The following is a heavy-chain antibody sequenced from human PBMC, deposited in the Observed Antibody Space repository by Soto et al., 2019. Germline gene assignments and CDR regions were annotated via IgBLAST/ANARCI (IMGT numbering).Heavy chain of an antibody. J-gene: IGHJ4*02. CDR2: IYYSGST. CDR3: ARAATYDYVWGSYRYTYFDY. V-gene: IGHV4-39*01. Sequence: TSETLSLTCTVSGGSISSSSYYWGWIRQPPGKGLEWIGSIYYSGSTYYNPSLKSRVTISVDTSKNQFSLKLSSVTAADTAVYYCARAATYDYVWGSYRYTYFDYWGQGTLVTVSS. CDR1: GGSISSSSYY. D-gene: IGHD3-16*02.